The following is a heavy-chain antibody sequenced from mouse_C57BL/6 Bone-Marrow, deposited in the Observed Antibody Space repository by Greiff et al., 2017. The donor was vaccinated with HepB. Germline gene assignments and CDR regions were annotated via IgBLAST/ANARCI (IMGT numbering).Heavy chain of an antibody. D-gene: IGHD2-1*01. CDR2: IDPSDSYT. Sequence: QVQLQQPGAELVMPGASVKLSCKASGYTFTSYWMHWVKQRPGQGLEWIGEIDPSDSYTNYNQKFKGKSTLPVDKSSSTAYMQLSSLTSEDSAVYYCARRYGNYVFDYWGQGTTLTVSS. J-gene: IGHJ2*01. V-gene: IGHV1-69*01. CDR1: GYTFTSYW. CDR3: ARRYGNYVFDY.